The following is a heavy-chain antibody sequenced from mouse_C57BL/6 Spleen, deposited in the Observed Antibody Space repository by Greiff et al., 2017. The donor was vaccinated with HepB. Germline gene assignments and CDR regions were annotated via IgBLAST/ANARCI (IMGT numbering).Heavy chain of an antibody. CDR3: ARGGSSGSFFFAY. J-gene: IGHJ3*01. V-gene: IGHV5-16*01. D-gene: IGHD3-2*02. CDR1: GFTFSDYY. Sequence: EVKLMDSEGGLVQPGSSMKLSCTASGFTFSDYYMAWVRQVPEKGLEWVANINYDGSSTYYLDSLKSRFIISRDNAKNILYLQMSSLKSEDTATYYCARGGSSGSFFFAYWGQGALVTVSA. CDR2: INYDGSST.